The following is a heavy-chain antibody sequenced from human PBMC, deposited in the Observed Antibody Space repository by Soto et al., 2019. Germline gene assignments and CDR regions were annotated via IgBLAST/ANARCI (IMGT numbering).Heavy chain of an antibody. J-gene: IGHJ4*02. CDR3: ARDLEY. CDR1: GFTFSSYW. CDR2: IKQDGSEK. V-gene: IGHV3-7*04. Sequence: GGSLRLSCAASGFTFSSYWMTWVRQSPGKGLEWVANIKQDGSEKYYVESMKGRFTISRDNAKNSLYLQMKSLRVDDTAVYYCARDLEYWGQGTLVTVSS.